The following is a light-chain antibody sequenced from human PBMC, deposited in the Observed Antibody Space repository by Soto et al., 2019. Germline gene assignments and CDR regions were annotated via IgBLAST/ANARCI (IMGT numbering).Light chain of an antibody. CDR3: QKFNDWPRT. J-gene: IGKJ1*01. CDR1: QSVTSN. Sequence: EIVVTQSPVTLSVSPGERATLSCRASQSVTSNLAWYQQKPGQASRLLIYGASTRATGIPARFSGSGSGTEFTLTISNLQSEDFAIYYCQKFNDWPRTFGQGTKV. V-gene: IGKV3-15*01. CDR2: GAS.